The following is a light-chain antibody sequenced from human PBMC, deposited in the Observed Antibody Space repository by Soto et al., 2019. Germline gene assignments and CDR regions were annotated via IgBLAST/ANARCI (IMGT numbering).Light chain of an antibody. CDR3: QRYDSYLST. V-gene: IGKV1-5*03. CDR1: QSISSW. CDR2: KAS. Sequence: DIQMTQSPSTLSASVGDRVTITCRASQSISSWLAWYQQKPGKAPKLLIYKASSLESGVPSRFSGSGAGTEFTVTVSSLQPDEFATNYCQRYDSYLSTLGQGTKVEIK. J-gene: IGKJ1*01.